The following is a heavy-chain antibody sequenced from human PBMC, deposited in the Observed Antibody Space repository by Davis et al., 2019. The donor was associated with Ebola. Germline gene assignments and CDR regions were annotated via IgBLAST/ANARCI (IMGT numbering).Heavy chain of an antibody. J-gene: IGHJ6*04. D-gene: IGHD4-17*01. CDR3: ARDRGWTTVTRYYYYYGMDV. Sequence: MPSETLSLTCTVSGGSISSSSYYWGWIRQPPGKGLEWIGSLYYSGSTYYNPSLQSRVTISVDTSKNQFSLKLSSVTAADTAVYYCARDRGWTTVTRYYYYYGMDVWGKGTTVTVSS. V-gene: IGHV4-39*07. CDR2: LYYSGST. CDR1: GGSISSSSYY.